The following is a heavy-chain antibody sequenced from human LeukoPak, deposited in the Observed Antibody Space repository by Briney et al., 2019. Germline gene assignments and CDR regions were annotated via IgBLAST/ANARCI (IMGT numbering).Heavy chain of an antibody. Sequence: ASVKVSCKASGGTFSSYAISWVRQAPGQGLEWMGGIIPIFGTANYAQKFQGRVTITADESTSTAYMELSSLRSEDTAVFYCAGSLKFITMIPHYWGQGTLVTVSS. V-gene: IGHV1-69*13. J-gene: IGHJ4*02. CDR2: IIPIFGTA. CDR3: AGSLKFITMIPHY. D-gene: IGHD3-22*01. CDR1: GGTFSSYA.